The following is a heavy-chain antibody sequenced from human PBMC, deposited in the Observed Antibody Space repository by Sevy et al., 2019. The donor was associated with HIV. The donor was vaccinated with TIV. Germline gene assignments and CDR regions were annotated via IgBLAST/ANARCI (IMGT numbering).Heavy chain of an antibody. CDR2: FDPEDGET. CDR3: ATDSLGSGSYPFDY. V-gene: IGHV1-24*01. Sequence: ASVKVSCKVSGYTLTELSMHWVRQAPGKGLEWMGGFDPEDGETIYAQKFQGRVTMTEDTSTDTAYMELSSLRSDDTAVYYCATDSLGSGSYPFDYWGQGTLVTVSS. CDR1: GYTLTELS. J-gene: IGHJ4*02. D-gene: IGHD3-10*01.